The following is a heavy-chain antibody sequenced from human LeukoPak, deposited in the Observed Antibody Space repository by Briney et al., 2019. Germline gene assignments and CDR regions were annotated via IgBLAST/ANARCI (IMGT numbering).Heavy chain of an antibody. V-gene: IGHV4-34*01. CDR2: INHSGST. CDR1: GGSFSDDY. CDR3: ARGRQQQESNGRDFDY. Sequence: SETLSLTCAVYGGSFSDDYWSWIRQSPGKGLEWIGEINHSGSTNYNPSLKSRVTISVDTSRNQFSLTLSSVTAADTAVYYCARGRQQQESNGRDFDYWGQGTLVTVSS. D-gene: IGHD6-13*01. J-gene: IGHJ4*02.